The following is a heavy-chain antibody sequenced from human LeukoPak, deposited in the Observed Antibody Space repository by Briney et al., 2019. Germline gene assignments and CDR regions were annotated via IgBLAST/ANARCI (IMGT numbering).Heavy chain of an antibody. V-gene: IGHV3-21*01. CDR2: ISSSSSHI. D-gene: IGHD6-25*01. CDR3: ARARAAMAVPFNY. Sequence: PGGSLRLSCAASGFTFSSYSMNWVRHAPGKGLEWVSSISSSSSHIYYADPVKGRFTISRDNAKNSLYLQMNSLRAEDTAVYYCARARAAMAVPFNYWGQGTLVTVSS. CDR1: GFTFSSYS. J-gene: IGHJ4*02.